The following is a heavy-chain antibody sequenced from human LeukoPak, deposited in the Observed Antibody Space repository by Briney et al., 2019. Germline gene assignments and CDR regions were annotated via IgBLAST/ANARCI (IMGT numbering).Heavy chain of an antibody. J-gene: IGHJ4*02. CDR1: GFTFSNYW. D-gene: IGHD6-19*01. Sequence: GGSLRLSCAASGFTFSNYWMHWVRQAPGKGLVWVSRVNSDGSSTSYADSVKGRFTISRDNAKNTLYLQMNSLRAEDTAVYYSARGTAVAGGNWGQGTLVTVSS. V-gene: IGHV3-74*01. CDR3: ARGTAVAGGN. CDR2: VNSDGSST.